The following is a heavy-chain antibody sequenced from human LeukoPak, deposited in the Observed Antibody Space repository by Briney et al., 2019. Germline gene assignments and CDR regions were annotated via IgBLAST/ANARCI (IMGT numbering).Heavy chain of an antibody. CDR1: GFTFSSYA. CDR2: ISYDGSNK. V-gene: IGHV3-30*04. J-gene: IGHJ6*03. Sequence: GGSLRLSCAAPGFTFSSYAMHWVRQAPGKGLEWVAVISYDGSNKYYADSVKGRFTISRDNSKNTLYLQMNSLRAEDTAVYYCARMSVDYYSYYMDVWGKGTTVTVSS. CDR3: ARMSVDYYSYYMDV.